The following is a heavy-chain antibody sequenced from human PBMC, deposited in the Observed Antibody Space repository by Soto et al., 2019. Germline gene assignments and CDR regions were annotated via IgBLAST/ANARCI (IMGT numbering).Heavy chain of an antibody. CDR2: IYYSGST. J-gene: IGHJ6*02. CDR1: GGSIRSSSSY. Sequence: QLQLQESGPGLVKPSETLSLTCTVSGGSIRSSSSYWDWIRQPPGKGLEWIGSIYYSGSTYYNPSLKSRVIISMDKSKNQFSLNVXXXXXADTAVYYCARRRGVVQDGMDVWGXGTTX. V-gene: IGHV4-39*01. D-gene: IGHD3-3*01. CDR3: ARRRGVVQDGMDV.